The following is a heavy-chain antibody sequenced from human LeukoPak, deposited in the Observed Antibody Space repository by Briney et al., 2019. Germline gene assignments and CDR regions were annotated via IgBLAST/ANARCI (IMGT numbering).Heavy chain of an antibody. CDR1: GFSYSDFA. CDR2: ISGSGGST. D-gene: IGHD2-2*01. CDR3: AQGGFCSSSTCDSKIYYGMDV. V-gene: IGHV3-23*01. J-gene: IGHJ6*02. Sequence: HTGGSLRLSCVGSGFSYSDFAMNWVRQAPGKGLEWVSVISGSGGSTDYADSVKGRFTISRDNSKNTLYLQMSSLTVDDTAEYYCAQGGFCSSSTCDSKIYYGMDVWGPGTTVIVSS.